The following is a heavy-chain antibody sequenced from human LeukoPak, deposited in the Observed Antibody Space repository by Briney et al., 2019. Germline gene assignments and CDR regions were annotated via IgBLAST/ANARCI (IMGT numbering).Heavy chain of an antibody. Sequence: QSGGSLRLSCAASGFTFSSYEMNWVRQAPGKGLEWVSYISSSGSTIYYADSVKGRFTISRDNAKNSLYLQMNSLRAEDTAVYYCAREQNYYDSSGYPAVDYWGQGALVTVSS. CDR2: ISSSGSTI. CDR1: GFTFSSYE. D-gene: IGHD3-22*01. CDR3: AREQNYYDSSGYPAVDY. V-gene: IGHV3-48*03. J-gene: IGHJ4*02.